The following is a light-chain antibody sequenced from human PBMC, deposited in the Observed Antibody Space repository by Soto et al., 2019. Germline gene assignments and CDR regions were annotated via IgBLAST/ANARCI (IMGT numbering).Light chain of an antibody. V-gene: IGLV2-14*01. CDR2: EVN. CDR1: SRDVGGYNY. CDR3: SSYSSTSTDYV. J-gene: IGLJ1*01. Sequence: QSALTQPASVSGSPGQSITISCTGTSRDVGGYNYVSWYQQYPDKAPKLLIYEVNNRPSGVSNRFSGSKSGNTASLTISGLQAEDEADYYCSSYSSTSTDYVFGTGTKLTVL.